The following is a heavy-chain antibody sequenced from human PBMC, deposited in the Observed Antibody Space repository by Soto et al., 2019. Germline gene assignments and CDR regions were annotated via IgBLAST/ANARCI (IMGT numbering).Heavy chain of an antibody. V-gene: IGHV1-18*01. D-gene: IGHD3-22*01. CDR3: ARDSRDYYDSSGLVDY. CDR2: ISAYNGNT. CDR1: GYTFTSYG. Sequence: GASVKVSCKASGYTFTSYGISWVRQAPGQGLEWMGWISAYNGNTNYAQKLQGRVTMTTDTSTSTAYMELRSLRSDDTAVYYCARDSRDYYDSSGLVDYWGQGTLVTVSS. J-gene: IGHJ4*02.